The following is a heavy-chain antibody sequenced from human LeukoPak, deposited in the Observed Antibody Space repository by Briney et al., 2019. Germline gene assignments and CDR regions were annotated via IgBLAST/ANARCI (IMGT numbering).Heavy chain of an antibody. CDR1: GDSINSFY. CDR2: IYTRGNT. CDR3: ARHKGRSITMIVVVKRAPYYFDY. V-gene: IGHV4-59*08. Sequence: SETLSLTCTVSGDSINSFYWSWIRQPPGMGLEWIGCIYTRGNTNYNPSLQSRLAISADTSKNQFSLKLSSVTAADTAVYYCARHKGRSITMIVVVKRAPYYFDYWGQGTLVTVSS. D-gene: IGHD3-22*01. J-gene: IGHJ4*02.